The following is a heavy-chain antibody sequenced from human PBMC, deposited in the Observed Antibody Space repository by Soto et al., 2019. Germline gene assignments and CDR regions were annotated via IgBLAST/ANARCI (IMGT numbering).Heavy chain of an antibody. J-gene: IGHJ6*02. V-gene: IGHV3-23*01. CDR2: ISGSGGST. CDR1: GFTFSSYA. Sequence: EVQLLESGGGLVQPGGSLRLSCAASGFTFSSYAMSWVRQAPGKGLEWVSAISGSGGSTYYADSVKGRFTISRDNSKNXXYXEXXSLRAEDTAVYYCAKDQYDILTGYYVGYYYYGMDVWGQGTTVTVSS. CDR3: AKDQYDILTGYYVGYYYYGMDV. D-gene: IGHD3-9*01.